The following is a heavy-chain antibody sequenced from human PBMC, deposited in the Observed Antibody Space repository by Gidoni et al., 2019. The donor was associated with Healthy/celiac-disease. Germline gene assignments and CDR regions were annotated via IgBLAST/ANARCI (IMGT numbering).Heavy chain of an antibody. Sequence: EVQLVESGGGLVKPGGSLSLSCAASGFTFSSYSMNWVRQAPGKGLEWVSSISSSSSYIYYADSVKGRFTISRDNAKNSLYLQMNSLRDEDTAVYYCAPNHYFDYWGQGTLVTVSS. CDR3: APNHYFDY. CDR2: ISSSSSYI. CDR1: GFTFSSYS. J-gene: IGHJ4*02. V-gene: IGHV3-21*01.